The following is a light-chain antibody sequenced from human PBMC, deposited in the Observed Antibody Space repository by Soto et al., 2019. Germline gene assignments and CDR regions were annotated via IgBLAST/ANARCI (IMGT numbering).Light chain of an antibody. CDR2: AAS. Sequence: DIQMTQSPSSLSASVGDRVTITCRASQSISSYLNWYQQKPGKAPKLLIFAASSLQSGVPSRFSGSGSGTEFTLTIGGLQPDDFATYYCQQFNSYPITFGQGTKVDIK. CDR3: QQFNSYPIT. J-gene: IGKJ1*01. CDR1: QSISSY. V-gene: IGKV1-39*01.